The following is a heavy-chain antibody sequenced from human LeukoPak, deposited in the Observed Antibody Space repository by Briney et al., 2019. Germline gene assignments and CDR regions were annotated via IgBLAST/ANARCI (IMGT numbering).Heavy chain of an antibody. CDR2: IIPIFGTA. CDR1: GGTFSSYA. CDR3: ASSGPSRWLQFVPDRYYYYGMDV. V-gene: IGHV1-69*01. D-gene: IGHD5-24*01. Sequence: SVKVSCKASGGTFSSYAISWVRQAPGQGLEWMGGIIPIFGTANYAQKFQGRVTITADESTSTAYMELSSLRSEDTAVYYCASSGPSRWLQFVPDRYYYYGMDVWGQGTTVTVSS. J-gene: IGHJ6*02.